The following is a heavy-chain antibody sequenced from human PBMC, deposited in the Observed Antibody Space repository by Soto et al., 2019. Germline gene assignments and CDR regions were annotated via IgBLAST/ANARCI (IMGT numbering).Heavy chain of an antibody. CDR3: ASDRGYYGSGSYYILHYYYGMDV. CDR1: GFTVSSNY. D-gene: IGHD3-10*01. Sequence: EVQLVESGGGLVQPGGSLRLSCAASGFTVSSNYMSWVRQAPGKGLEWVSVIYSGGSTYYADSVKGRFTISRDNSKNTLYLHMNSLRAEDTAVYYCASDRGYYGSGSYYILHYYYGMDVWGQGTTVTVSS. V-gene: IGHV3-66*01. CDR2: IYSGGST. J-gene: IGHJ6*02.